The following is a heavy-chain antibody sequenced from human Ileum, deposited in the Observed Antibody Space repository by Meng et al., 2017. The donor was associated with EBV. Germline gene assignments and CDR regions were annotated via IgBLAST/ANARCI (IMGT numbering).Heavy chain of an antibody. CDR2: ISGSPDRT. V-gene: IGHV3-23*04. J-gene: IGHJ4*02. Sequence: VRLVGCGGGLVQPGRSLRLSCGASGFNFSVYAMSWVRQGPGKGLEWVSAISGSPDRTYYADSVKGRFTISRDNSKNTLYLQMNSLRAEDTAVYFCAKRDILYFSFEDWGQGALVTVSS. D-gene: IGHD2/OR15-2a*01. CDR3: AKRDILYFSFED. CDR1: GFNFSVYA.